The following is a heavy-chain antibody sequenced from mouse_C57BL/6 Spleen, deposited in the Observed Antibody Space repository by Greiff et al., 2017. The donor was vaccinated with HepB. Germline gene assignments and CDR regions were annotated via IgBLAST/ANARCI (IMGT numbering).Heavy chain of an antibody. J-gene: IGHJ2*01. D-gene: IGHD2-4*01. CDR3: ARRGELRHY. CDR2: IDPSDSYT. V-gene: IGHV1-50*01. Sequence: QVQLQQPGAELVKPGASVKLSCKASGYTFTSYWMQWVKQRPGQGLEWIGEIDPSDSYTNYNQKFKGKATLTVDTSSSTAYMQLSSLTSEDSAVYYCARRGELRHYWGQGTTLTVSS. CDR1: GYTFTSYW.